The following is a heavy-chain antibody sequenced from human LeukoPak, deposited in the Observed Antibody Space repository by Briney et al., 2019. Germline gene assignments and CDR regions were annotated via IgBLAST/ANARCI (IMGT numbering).Heavy chain of an antibody. D-gene: IGHD6-19*01. J-gene: IGHJ4*02. CDR2: IYYSGST. Sequence: SETLSLTCTVSGGSISSYYWSWIRQPPGKGLEWIGYIYYSGSTNYNPSLKSRVTISVDTSKNQFSLKLSSVTAADTAVYYCARQVRSSGWYDYFDYWGQGTLVTVSS. CDR3: ARQVRSSGWYDYFDY. V-gene: IGHV4-59*08. CDR1: GGSISSYY.